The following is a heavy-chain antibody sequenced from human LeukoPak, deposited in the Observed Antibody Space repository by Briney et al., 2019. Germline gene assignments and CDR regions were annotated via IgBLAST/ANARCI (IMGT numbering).Heavy chain of an antibody. J-gene: IGHJ4*02. V-gene: IGHV3-7*01. D-gene: IGHD1-26*01. CDR2: INQDGSAT. Sequence: GGSLXLSCAASGFTFSTYWMRWVRQAPEKGVEWVANINQDGSATKYVGSAKGRFILSTDNAKNSVFLQMSSLRAEDTAVYYCAIAAGWEQAYWGQGTLVTVSS. CDR1: GFTFSTYW. CDR3: AIAAGWEQAY.